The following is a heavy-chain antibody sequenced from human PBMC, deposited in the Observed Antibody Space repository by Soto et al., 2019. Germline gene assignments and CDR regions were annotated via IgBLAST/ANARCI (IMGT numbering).Heavy chain of an antibody. CDR3: ARYPSGYGSGSD. V-gene: IGHV1-69*13. Sequence: ASVKVSCKASGGTFSSYAISLVRQAPGQGLEWMGGIIPIFGTANYAQKFQGRVTITADESTSTAYMELSSLRSEDTAVYYCARYPSGYGSGSDWGQGTLVTVSS. CDR2: IIPIFGTA. CDR1: GGTFSSYA. J-gene: IGHJ4*02. D-gene: IGHD3-10*01.